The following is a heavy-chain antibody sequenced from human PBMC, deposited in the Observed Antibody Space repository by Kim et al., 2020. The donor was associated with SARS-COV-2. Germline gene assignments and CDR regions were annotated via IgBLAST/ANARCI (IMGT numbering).Heavy chain of an antibody. Sequence: GGSLRLSCAASGFTFSDHYMDWVRQAPGKGLEWVGRTRNRANSYSTEYAASVKGRFTISRDVSKNSLYLQMSSLKTEDTAVYYCVRGIVRAPDDWGQGTL. V-gene: IGHV3-72*01. CDR2: TRNRANSYST. D-gene: IGHD1-26*01. J-gene: IGHJ4*02. CDR1: GFTFSDHY. CDR3: VRGIVRAPDD.